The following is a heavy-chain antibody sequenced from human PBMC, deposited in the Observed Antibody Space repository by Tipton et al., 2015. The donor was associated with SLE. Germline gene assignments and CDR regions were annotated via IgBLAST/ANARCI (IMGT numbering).Heavy chain of an antibody. CDR3: ASLAGYSSSWSDAFDI. CDR1: GGSISSGGYY. J-gene: IGHJ3*02. CDR2: IYYSGST. V-gene: IGHV4-31*03. Sequence: TLSLTCTVSGGSISSGGYYWSWIRQHPGKGLEWFGYIYYSGSTYYNPSLKRRVTISVDTSKNQFSLKLSSVTAADTAVYYCASLAGYSSSWSDAFDIWGQGTMVTVSS. D-gene: IGHD6-13*01.